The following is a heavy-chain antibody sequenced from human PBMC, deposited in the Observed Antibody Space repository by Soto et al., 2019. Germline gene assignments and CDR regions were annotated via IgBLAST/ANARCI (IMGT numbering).Heavy chain of an antibody. J-gene: IGHJ4*02. Sequence: QVQLQESGPGLVKPSDTLSLTCAVSGYSISSSNWWGWIRQPPGKGLEWIGYIYYSGTTDYTPSLKSRVTMSVDTSKNQFSLKLTSVTAVDTAVYYCARREIQGPIDYWGQGTLVTVSS. D-gene: IGHD1-26*01. CDR1: GYSISSSNW. CDR3: ARREIQGPIDY. V-gene: IGHV4-28*01. CDR2: IYYSGTT.